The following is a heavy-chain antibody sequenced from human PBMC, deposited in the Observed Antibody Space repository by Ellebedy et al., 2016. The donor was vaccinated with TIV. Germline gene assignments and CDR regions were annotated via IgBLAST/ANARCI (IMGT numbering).Heavy chain of an antibody. CDR1: GDSISSGDHY. J-gene: IGHJ5*02. D-gene: IGHD2-21*01. CDR3: ARARVNREIAYGNWFDP. CDR2: IYYSGST. Sequence: SETLSLXXTVSGDSISSGDHYWSWIRQYPGKGLEWIGNIYYSGSTYYNPSLKSRLTISVDTSKSQFSLRLSSVTAADTALYNCARARVNREIAYGNWFDPWGQGTLVTVSS. V-gene: IGHV4-31*03.